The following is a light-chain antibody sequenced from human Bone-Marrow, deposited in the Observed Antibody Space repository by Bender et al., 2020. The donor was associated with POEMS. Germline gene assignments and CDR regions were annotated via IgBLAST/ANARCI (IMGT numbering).Light chain of an antibody. CDR1: SSDVASYNF. CDR2: EVT. V-gene: IGLV2-23*02. J-gene: IGLJ1*01. CDR3: CSYAGAVTPYV. Sequence: QSALTQPASVSGSPGQSITISCTGTSSDVASYNFVSWYQQHPGKAPKLMIYEVTKRPSGVSNRFSGSRSGNTASLTISGLQAEDEADYYCCSYAGAVTPYVFGPGTKVTVL.